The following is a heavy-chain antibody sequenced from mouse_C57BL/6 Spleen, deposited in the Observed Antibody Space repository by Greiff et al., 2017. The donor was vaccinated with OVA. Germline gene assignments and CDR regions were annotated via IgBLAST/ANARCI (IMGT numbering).Heavy chain of an antibody. J-gene: IGHJ2*01. CDR1: GFTFSSYG. CDR2: ISSGGSYT. CDR3: ARQTTVVNYFDY. Sequence: EVKLMESGGDLVKPGGSLKLSCAASGFTFSSYGMSWVRQTPDKRLEWVATISSGGSYTYYPDSVKGRFTISRDNAKNTLYLQMSSLKSEDTAMYYCARQTTVVNYFDYWGQGTTLTVSS. V-gene: IGHV5-6*01. D-gene: IGHD1-1*01.